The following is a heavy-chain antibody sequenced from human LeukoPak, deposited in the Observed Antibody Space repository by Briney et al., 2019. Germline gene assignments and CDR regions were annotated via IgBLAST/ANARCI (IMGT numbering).Heavy chain of an antibody. V-gene: IGHV4-34*01. CDR3: ARFPTIFGVVIKRSYFDY. CDR1: GGSFSGYY. D-gene: IGHD3-3*01. J-gene: IGHJ4*02. CDR2: INHSGST. Sequence: PSETLSLTCAVYGGSFSGYYWNWIRQPPGKGLEWIGEINHSGSTHYNPSLKSRVTISVDTSKNQFSLKLSSVTAADTAVYYCARFPTIFGVVIKRSYFDYWGQGTLVTVSS.